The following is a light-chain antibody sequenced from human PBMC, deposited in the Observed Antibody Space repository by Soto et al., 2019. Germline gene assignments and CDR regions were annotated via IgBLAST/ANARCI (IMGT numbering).Light chain of an antibody. CDR3: QQSYRTPIT. Sequence: DIQMTQSPSSLSASAGDRVTITCRASQSISSYLNWYQVKPGRAPKLLIYAASSLQGGVPSRFSGSGSGTDFTLTISILQPEDFATYYCQQSYRTPITFGQGTRLEIK. CDR2: AAS. J-gene: IGKJ5*01. V-gene: IGKV1-39*01. CDR1: QSISSY.